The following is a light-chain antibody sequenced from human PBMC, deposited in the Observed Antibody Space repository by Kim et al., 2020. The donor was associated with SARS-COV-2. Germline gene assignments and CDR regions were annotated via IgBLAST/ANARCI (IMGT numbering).Light chain of an antibody. J-gene: IGLJ2*01. Sequence: GQSVTISCPGSISDVVGYNRVSWFQQPPGTAPRVIIYEVYKRPSGVPDRFSGAKSGNTASLTISGLQADDEADYYCSSFINSNTVIFGGGTQLTVL. V-gene: IGLV2-18*02. CDR2: EVY. CDR1: ISDVVGYNR. CDR3: SSFINSNTVI.